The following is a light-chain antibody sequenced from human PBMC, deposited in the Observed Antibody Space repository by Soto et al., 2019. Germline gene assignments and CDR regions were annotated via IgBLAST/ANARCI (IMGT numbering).Light chain of an antibody. J-gene: IGLJ2*01. CDR3: ATWDDSLSGPV. CDR2: RNN. Sequence: QAVVTQPPSASGTPGQRVTISCSGTISNIGSNYVYWYQQLPGTAPKLLIYRNNQRPSGVPDRFSGSKSDTSASLAVSGLRSEDEADYYCATWDDSLSGPVFGGGTKVTVL. V-gene: IGLV1-47*01. CDR1: ISNIGSNY.